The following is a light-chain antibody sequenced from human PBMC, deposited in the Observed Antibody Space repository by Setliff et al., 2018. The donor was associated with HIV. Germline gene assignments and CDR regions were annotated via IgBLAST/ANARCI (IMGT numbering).Light chain of an antibody. J-gene: IGLJ2*01. V-gene: IGLV3-21*04. CDR3: QVWDSSSDLHVV. Sequence: YELTQPPSVSVAPGETASITCGGNNIGSKSVYWYQQKPGQAPVLVISYNSDRPSGTPERFSGSNSGNTATLTISRVEAGDEPDYYCQVWDSSSDLHVVFGGGTKVTVL. CDR2: YNS. CDR1: NIGSKS.